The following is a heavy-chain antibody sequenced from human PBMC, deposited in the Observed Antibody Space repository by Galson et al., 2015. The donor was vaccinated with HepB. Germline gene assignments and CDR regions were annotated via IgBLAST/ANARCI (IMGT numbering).Heavy chain of an antibody. V-gene: IGHV1-69*13. J-gene: IGHJ6*02. CDR1: GGTFSGYA. CDR3: AENIVVVPAATASDYYGMDV. D-gene: IGHD2-2*01. CDR2: IIPIFGTA. Sequence: SVKVSCKASGGTFSGYAISWVRQAPGQGLEWMGGIIPIFGTANYAQKFQGRVTITAGESTSTAYMELSSLRSEDTAVYYCAENIVVVPAATASDYYGMDVWGQGTTVTVSS.